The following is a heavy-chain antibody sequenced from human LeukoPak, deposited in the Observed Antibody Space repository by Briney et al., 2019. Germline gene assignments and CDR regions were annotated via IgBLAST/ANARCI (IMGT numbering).Heavy chain of an antibody. Sequence: ASVKVSCKVSGNRLTELSVHWVRQAPGKGLEWMGGGDVEAGDTKYAQNFQGRVTMTEYTSTDTAYMELSSLRSEDTAVYYCATDPTYYFDGSGYYHVDYWGQGTLVTVSS. V-gene: IGHV1-24*01. J-gene: IGHJ4*02. CDR2: GDVEAGDT. CDR3: ATDPTYYFDGSGYYHVDY. D-gene: IGHD3-22*01. CDR1: GNRLTELS.